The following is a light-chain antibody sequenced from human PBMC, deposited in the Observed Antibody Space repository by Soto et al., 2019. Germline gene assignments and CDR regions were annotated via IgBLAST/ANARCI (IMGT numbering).Light chain of an antibody. CDR3: QQYGRSPPYT. V-gene: IGKV3-20*01. CDR2: GAS. CDR1: QSVTSNY. J-gene: IGKJ2*01. Sequence: EIVLTQSPGTLSLSPGDRATLSCRASQSVTSNYLAWYQQKPGQAPRLLIFGASTRATGIPDRFTGSGSGTDFTLTISRLEPEDFAVYFCQQYGRSPPYTFGQGTNLEI.